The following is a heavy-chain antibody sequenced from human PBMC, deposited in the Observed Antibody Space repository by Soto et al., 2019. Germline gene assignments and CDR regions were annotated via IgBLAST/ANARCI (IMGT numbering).Heavy chain of an antibody. Sequence: EVQLVESGGGLVQPGGSLRLSCVASGIPVSSNYMTWVRQAPGKGLEWVSVLHSGGDTYYANSVKGRFTISRHDSTNTLFLQMNSLTAKDTAEYYCARDGPYYYASRMDVWGQGTTVTVSS. J-gene: IGHJ6*02. CDR3: ARDGPYYYASRMDV. D-gene: IGHD3-10*01. CDR2: LHSGGDT. CDR1: GIPVSSNY. V-gene: IGHV3-53*04.